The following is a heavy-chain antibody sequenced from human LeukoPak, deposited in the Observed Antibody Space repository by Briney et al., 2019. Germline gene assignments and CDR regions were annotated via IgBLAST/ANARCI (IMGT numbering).Heavy chain of an antibody. CDR2: ISSSGSTI. V-gene: IGHV3-11*01. CDR1: GFTFSDYY. Sequence: GGSLRLSCAASGFTFSDYYMSWIRQAPGKGLEWVSYISSSGSTIYHADSVKGRFTISRDNAKNSLYLQMNSLRAEDTAVYYCARDDYDFWSGYYDYWGQGTLVTVSS. D-gene: IGHD3-3*01. CDR3: ARDDYDFWSGYYDY. J-gene: IGHJ4*02.